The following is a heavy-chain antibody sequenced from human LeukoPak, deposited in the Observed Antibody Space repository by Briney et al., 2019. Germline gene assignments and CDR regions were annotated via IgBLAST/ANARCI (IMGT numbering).Heavy chain of an antibody. D-gene: IGHD6-6*01. Sequence: GGSLRLSCVVSGFTFSTYWMSWVRQAPGKGLEWVANIKQDGSEKHYVDSVKGRFTISRDNAKKSLFLHMNSLRVEDTAVYYCARGSEYTSSTNYYFDYWGQGTLVTVSS. CDR1: GFTFSTYW. CDR3: ARGSEYTSSTNYYFDY. J-gene: IGHJ4*02. CDR2: IKQDGSEK. V-gene: IGHV3-7*01.